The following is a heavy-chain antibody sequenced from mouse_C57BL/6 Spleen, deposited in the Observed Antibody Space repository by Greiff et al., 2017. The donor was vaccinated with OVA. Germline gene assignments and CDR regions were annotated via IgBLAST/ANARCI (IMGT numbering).Heavy chain of an antibody. V-gene: IGHV2-5*01. Sequence: QVQLQESGPGLVQPSQSLSITCTVSGFSLTSYGVHWVRQSPGKGLEWLGVIWRGGSTDYNAAFMSRLSITKDNSKSQVFFKMNSLQADDTAIYYCAKNNDYGSWYFDVWGTGTTVTVSS. CDR1: GFSLTSYG. CDR2: IWRGGST. J-gene: IGHJ1*03. CDR3: AKNNDYGSWYFDV. D-gene: IGHD2-4*01.